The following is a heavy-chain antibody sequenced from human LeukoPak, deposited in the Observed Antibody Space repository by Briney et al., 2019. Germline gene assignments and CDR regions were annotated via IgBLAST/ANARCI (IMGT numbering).Heavy chain of an antibody. CDR1: GFTFSSYA. CDR2: ISGSGGST. CDR3: ANLAVAGLYYYYGMDV. Sequence: GGSLRLSCAASGFTFSSYAMSWVRQAPGKGLEWVSAISGSGGSTYYADSVKGRFTISRDNSKNTLYLQMNSLRAEDTAVYYCANLAVAGLYYYYGMDVWGKGTTVTVPS. J-gene: IGHJ6*04. D-gene: IGHD6-19*01. V-gene: IGHV3-23*01.